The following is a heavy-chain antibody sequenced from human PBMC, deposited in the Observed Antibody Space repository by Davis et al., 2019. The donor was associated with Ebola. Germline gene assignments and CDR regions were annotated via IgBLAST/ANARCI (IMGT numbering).Heavy chain of an antibody. V-gene: IGHV1-8*01. D-gene: IGHD1-1*01. CDR1: AYTFSNYA. CDR2: MNPNSGDT. Sequence: AASVQVSCKASAYTFSNYAINWVRQDTGQGLEWTGWMNPNSGDTGYAQKFQGRVTMTRNTSISTAYMELSSLRSEDTAVYYCAREGTGDGFIYYYGMDVWGQGTTVTVSS. CDR3: AREGTGDGFIYYYGMDV. J-gene: IGHJ6*02.